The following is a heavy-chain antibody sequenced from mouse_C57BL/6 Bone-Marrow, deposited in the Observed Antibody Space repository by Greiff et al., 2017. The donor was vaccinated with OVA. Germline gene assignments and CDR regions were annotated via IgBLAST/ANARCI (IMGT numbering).Heavy chain of an antibody. D-gene: IGHD1-1*01. CDR3: ARNYGSSYAMDY. Sequence: SGPELVKPGASVKISCKASGYAFSSSWMNWVKQRPGKGLEWIGRIYPGDGDTNYNGKFKGKATLTADKSSSTAYMQLSSLTSEDSAVYFCARNYGSSYAMDYWGQGTSVTVSS. V-gene: IGHV1-82*01. J-gene: IGHJ4*01. CDR1: GYAFSSSW. CDR2: IYPGDGDT.